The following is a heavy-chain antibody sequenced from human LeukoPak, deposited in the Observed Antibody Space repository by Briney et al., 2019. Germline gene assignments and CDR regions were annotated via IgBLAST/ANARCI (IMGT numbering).Heavy chain of an antibody. J-gene: IGHJ4*02. D-gene: IGHD5-18*01. CDR2: IYYSGST. V-gene: IGHV4-59*02. CDR3: ARALQLWSTQGYFDY. CDR1: GGSVSSYY. Sequence: PSETLSLTCTVSGGSVSSYYWSWIRQPPGRGLEWFGYIYYSGSTNYNPSLKSRVTISVDTSKNQFSLKLNSVNTADTAVYYCARALQLWSTQGYFDYWGPGALVTVSS.